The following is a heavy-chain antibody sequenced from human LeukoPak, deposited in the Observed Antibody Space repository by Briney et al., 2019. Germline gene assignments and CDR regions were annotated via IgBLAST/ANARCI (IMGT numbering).Heavy chain of an antibody. CDR1: GFTFSSYS. J-gene: IGHJ4*02. CDR3: ARGYCSGGSCRKLDY. D-gene: IGHD2-15*01. V-gene: IGHV3-21*01. Sequence: PGGSLRLPCAASGFTFSSYSMNWVRQAPGKGLEWVSSISSSSSYIYYADSVKGRFTIPRDNAKNSLYLQMNSLRAEDTAVYYCARGYCSGGSCRKLDYWGQGTLVTVSS. CDR2: ISSSSSYI.